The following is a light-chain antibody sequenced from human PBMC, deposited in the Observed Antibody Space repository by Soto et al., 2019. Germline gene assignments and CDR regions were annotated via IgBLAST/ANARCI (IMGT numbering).Light chain of an antibody. CDR3: SSYTSSSTL. Sequence: QSALTQPPSAAGSPGQSVTISCTGTSTDVGGYNYVSWYQQYPGKAPKLMIYAVTDRPSGVSSRFSGSKSGNTASLTISGLQAEDEADYYCSSYTSSSTLFGTGTKLTVL. CDR1: STDVGGYNY. CDR2: AVT. J-gene: IGLJ1*01. V-gene: IGLV2-14*01.